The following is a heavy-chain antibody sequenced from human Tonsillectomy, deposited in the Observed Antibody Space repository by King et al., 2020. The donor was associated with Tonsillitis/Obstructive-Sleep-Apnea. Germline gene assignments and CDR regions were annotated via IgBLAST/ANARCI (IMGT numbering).Heavy chain of an antibody. CDR2: IYPGDSDT. V-gene: IGHV5-51*01. J-gene: IGHJ6*03. CDR3: ARLDNPGPEIYYYMDV. D-gene: IGHD1-14*01. CDR1: GYSFTSYW. Sequence: QLVQSGAEVKKPGESLKISCKGSGYSFTSYWIGWVRQMPGKGLEWMGIIYPGDSDTRYSPSFQGQVTISADKSISTAYLQGSSLKASDTAMYYWARLDNPGPEIYYYMDVWGKGTTVTVSS.